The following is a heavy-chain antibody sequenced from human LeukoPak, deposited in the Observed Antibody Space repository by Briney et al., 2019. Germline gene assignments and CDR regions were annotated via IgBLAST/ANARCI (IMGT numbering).Heavy chain of an antibody. Sequence: GKSLRLSCAASGFTFRSYAMHWVRQAPGKGLEWLTVISYDGKNKYHADSVKGRFTISRDNSNDTLYLHMSSLGVEDTAMYYCARVLMAASYDAFDIWGQGTAVTVS. CDR2: ISYDGKNK. CDR1: GFTFRSYA. D-gene: IGHD2-8*01. CDR3: ARVLMAASYDAFDI. V-gene: IGHV3-30*04. J-gene: IGHJ3*02.